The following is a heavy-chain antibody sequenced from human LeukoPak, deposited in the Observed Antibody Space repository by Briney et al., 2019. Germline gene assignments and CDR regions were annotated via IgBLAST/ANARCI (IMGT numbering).Heavy chain of an antibody. Sequence: SETLSLTCTVSGGSISSSNFHWGWIRQPPGKGLERIGTMYYSGSTYYNPSLKSRVTISVDTSKNQFSLKLSSVTAADTAVYYCARSFSDFWSHFDYWGQGTLVTVSS. V-gene: IGHV4-39*01. D-gene: IGHD3-3*01. J-gene: IGHJ4*02. CDR3: ARSFSDFWSHFDY. CDR1: GGSISSSNFH. CDR2: MYYSGST.